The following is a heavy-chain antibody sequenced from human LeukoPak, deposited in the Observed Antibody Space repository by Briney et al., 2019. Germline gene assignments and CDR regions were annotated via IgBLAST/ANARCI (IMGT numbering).Heavy chain of an antibody. V-gene: IGHV3-9*01. J-gene: IGHJ4*02. CDR2: MSWNGDSI. CDR1: GFSFGDFG. D-gene: IGHD3-22*01. CDR3: ATDREGDPSAYYLV. Sequence: GGSLRLSCAASGFSFGDFGMHWVRRLPGKGLEWVSGMSWNGDSIGYADSVKGRFTISRDNSKNTLFLQMNSLRAEDSAVYYCATDREGDPSAYYLVGGQGTLITVSS.